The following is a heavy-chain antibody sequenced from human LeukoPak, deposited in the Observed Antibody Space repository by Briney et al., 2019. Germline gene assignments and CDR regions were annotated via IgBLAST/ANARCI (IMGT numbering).Heavy chain of an antibody. CDR3: ARPNYPQSLFGAFEI. J-gene: IGHJ3*02. Sequence: GESLKISCKASGYSFTSYWIGWVRQMPGKGLEWMGIIYPGDSDTRYSPSFQGQVTISADTSINAAYLQWSSLKASDTAMYYCARPNYPQSLFGAFEIWGQGTMVTVSS. V-gene: IGHV5-51*01. D-gene: IGHD3-10*01. CDR1: GYSFTSYW. CDR2: IYPGDSDT.